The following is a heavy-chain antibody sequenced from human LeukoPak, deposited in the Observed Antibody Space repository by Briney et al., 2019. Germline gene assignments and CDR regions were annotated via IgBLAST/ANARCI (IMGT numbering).Heavy chain of an antibody. V-gene: IGHV5-51*01. CDR3: ARLVDTAMVIGYYFDY. D-gene: IGHD5-18*01. Sequence: GESLKISCKGSGYSFTSYWIGWVRQMPGKGLEWMGIIYPGDSDTRYSPSFQGQVTISADKSISTAYLQWSSLKASDTPMYYCARLVDTAMVIGYYFDYWGQGTLVTVSS. CDR1: GYSFTSYW. J-gene: IGHJ4*02. CDR2: IYPGDSDT.